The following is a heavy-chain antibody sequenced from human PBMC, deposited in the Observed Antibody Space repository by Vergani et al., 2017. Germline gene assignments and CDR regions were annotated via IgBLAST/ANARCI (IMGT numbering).Heavy chain of an antibody. D-gene: IGHD4-17*01. V-gene: IGHV4-61*01. Sequence: QVQLQESGPGLVKPSETLSLTCTVSGGSVSSGSYYWSWIRQPPGKGLEWIGYIYYSGSTNYNPSLKSRVTISVDTSKNQFSLKLSSVTAADTAVYYCARDKRIDYGDYSDAFDIWGQGTMVTVSS. CDR3: ARDKRIDYGDYSDAFDI. CDR1: GGSVSSGSYY. CDR2: IYYSGST. J-gene: IGHJ3*02.